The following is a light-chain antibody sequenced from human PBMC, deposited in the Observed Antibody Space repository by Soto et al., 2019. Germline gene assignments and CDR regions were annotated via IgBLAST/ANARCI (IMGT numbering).Light chain of an antibody. V-gene: IGKV3-20*01. J-gene: IGKJ1*01. CDR1: ESVSSSY. CDR2: GAS. CDR3: QQYGSSPPWT. Sequence: EIVLTQSPGTLSLSPGERATLSCRASESVSSSYLDWYQQKPGQAPRLLIHGASSRATAIPDRFSGSGSGTDFTLTISRLEPEDCAVYYCQQYGSSPPWTFGQGTKVEIK.